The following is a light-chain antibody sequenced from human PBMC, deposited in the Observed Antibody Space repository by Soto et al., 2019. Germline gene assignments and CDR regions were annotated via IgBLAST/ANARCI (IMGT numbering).Light chain of an antibody. CDR3: QELQSFT. CDR1: QGSSIY. J-gene: IGKJ4*01. CDR2: AAS. Sequence: IQLTQSPSSLSAPVGDRVTITCRASQGSSIYLAWYQQKRGKVPKLLIYAASTLERGVPSRFRGSGSGTEFTLTISSLQPEDSATYYCQELQSFTFGGGTKVELK. V-gene: IGKV1-9*01.